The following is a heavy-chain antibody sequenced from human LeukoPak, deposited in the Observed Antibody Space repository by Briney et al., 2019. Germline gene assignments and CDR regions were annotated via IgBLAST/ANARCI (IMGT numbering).Heavy chain of an antibody. CDR3: VKTFQYSSNWYDY. J-gene: IGHJ5*01. Sequence: QPGGSLRLSCATSGFTFGSHPMSWVRQAPGKGLEWVSSISAGGGGTSYADSVKGRITISRDNSKNTVYLQMNSLRAEDTAVYFCVKTFQYSSNWYDYWGQGTLVTVSS. V-gene: IGHV3-23*01. D-gene: IGHD6-6*01. CDR2: ISAGGGGT. CDR1: GFTFGSHP.